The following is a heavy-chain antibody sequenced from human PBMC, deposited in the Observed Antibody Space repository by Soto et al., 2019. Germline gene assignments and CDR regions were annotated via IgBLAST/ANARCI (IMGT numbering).Heavy chain of an antibody. CDR3: ARAEVGDCSSTSCQTATGGLFDP. Sequence: LSLTCTVSGGSISSGGYYWSWIRQHPGKGLEWIGYIYYSGSTYYNPSLKSRVTISVDTSKNQFSLKLSSVTAADTAVYYCARAEVGDCSSTSCQTATGGLFDPWGQGTLVTVSS. CDR2: IYYSGST. CDR1: GGSISSGGYY. J-gene: IGHJ5*02. V-gene: IGHV4-31*03. D-gene: IGHD2-2*01.